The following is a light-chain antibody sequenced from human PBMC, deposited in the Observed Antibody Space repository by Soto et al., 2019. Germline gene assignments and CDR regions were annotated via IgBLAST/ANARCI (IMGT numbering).Light chain of an antibody. Sequence: QSALTQPASVCGSPGQSITISCTGTSSDVGSYNLISWYQQHPGKVPKLMIYEVTKRPSGVSNRFSGSKSGNTASLTISGLQAEDEADYYCCAYAASSTFVTFGGGTKLTVL. CDR1: SSDVGSYNL. CDR2: EVT. CDR3: CAYAASSTFVT. J-gene: IGLJ2*01. V-gene: IGLV2-23*02.